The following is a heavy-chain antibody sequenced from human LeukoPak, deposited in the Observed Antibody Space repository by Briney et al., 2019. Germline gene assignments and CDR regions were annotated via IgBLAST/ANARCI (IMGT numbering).Heavy chain of an antibody. Sequence: PSETLSLTCTVSGDSITNYFWSWIRQPPGKGLEWIGYIYYTGNTNYKPSLKSRVTISVDTSTNQFSLRLRSVTAADTAVYYCARGRVAYSAYYFDYCGRGTLVTVSS. J-gene: IGHJ4*02. CDR2: IYYTGNT. CDR3: ARGRVAYSAYYFDY. D-gene: IGHD2-15*01. V-gene: IGHV4-59*01. CDR1: GDSITNYF.